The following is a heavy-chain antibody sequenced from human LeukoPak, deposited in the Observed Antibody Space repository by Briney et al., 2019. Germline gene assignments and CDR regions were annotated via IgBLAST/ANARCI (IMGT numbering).Heavy chain of an antibody. D-gene: IGHD3-3*01. CDR2: ISSTSTYI. V-gene: IGHV3-21*04. Sequence: GGSLRLSCAASGFTFSSYSMNWVRQAPGKGLEWVSSISSTSTYIYYADSLKGRFTISRDNAKNSLYLQMNSLRAEDTAVYYCAKGWYYDFFPEVTFDIWGQGTMVTVSS. CDR1: GFTFSSYS. J-gene: IGHJ3*02. CDR3: AKGWYYDFFPEVTFDI.